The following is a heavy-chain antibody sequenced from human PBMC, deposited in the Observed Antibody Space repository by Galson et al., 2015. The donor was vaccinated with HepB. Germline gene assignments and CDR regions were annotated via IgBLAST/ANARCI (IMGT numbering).Heavy chain of an antibody. V-gene: IGHV5-10-1*01. CDR2: IDPSDSYT. Sequence: QSGAEVKKPGESLRISCKGSGYSFTSYWISWVRQMPGKGLEWMGRIDPSDSYTNYSPSFQGHVTISADKSISTAYLQWSSLKASDTAMYYCASIVVTAMEEGDFDVWGKGTMVTVSS. CDR3: ASIVVTAMEEGDFDV. CDR1: GYSFTSYW. J-gene: IGHJ3*01. D-gene: IGHD5-18*01.